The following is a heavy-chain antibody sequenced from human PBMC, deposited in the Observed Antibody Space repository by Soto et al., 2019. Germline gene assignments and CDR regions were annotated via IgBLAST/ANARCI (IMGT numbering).Heavy chain of an antibody. Sequence: AVKVSCKAAAYTFTSNGIRWWLRPPGQGREWMGSIIHIGGIANSAEKFQGRETSIADKRTSTAYMELSSMSSEETDVYYCSCGGRDIVVVPDDMGAFAIWGQGTLVTVSS. D-gene: IGHD2-2*01. CDR3: SCGGRDIVVVPDDMGAFAI. CDR1: AYTFTSNG. J-gene: IGHJ3*02. V-gene: IGHV1-69*04. CDR2: IIHIGGIA.